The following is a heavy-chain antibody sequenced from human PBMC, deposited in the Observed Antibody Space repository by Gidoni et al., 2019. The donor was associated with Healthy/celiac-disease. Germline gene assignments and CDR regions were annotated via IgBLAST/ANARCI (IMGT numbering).Heavy chain of an antibody. Sequence: QLQLQESGPGLVKPSEPLSLTCTVPGGSISRSSYYWGWIRQPPGKGLEWIGSIYYSGSTYYNPSLQSRVTISVETSKNQFSLKLSSVTAADTAVYYCAREGGVFDYWGQGTLVTVSS. CDR2: IYYSGST. CDR1: GGSISRSSYY. V-gene: IGHV4-39*07. CDR3: AREGGVFDY. D-gene: IGHD3-3*01. J-gene: IGHJ4*02.